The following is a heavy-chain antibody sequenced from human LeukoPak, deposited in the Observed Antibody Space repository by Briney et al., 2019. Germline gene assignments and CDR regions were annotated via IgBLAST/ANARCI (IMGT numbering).Heavy chain of an antibody. CDR3: ASRSFGVVNVDY. CDR2: IYYSGST. V-gene: IGHV4-39*01. CDR1: GGSISSSSYY. D-gene: IGHD3-3*01. Sequence: PSETLSLTCTVSGGSISSSSYYWGWIRQPPGKGLEWIGSIYYSGSTYYNPSLKGRVTISVDTSKNQFSLKLSSVTAADTAVYYCASRSFGVVNVDYWGQGTLVTVSS. J-gene: IGHJ4*02.